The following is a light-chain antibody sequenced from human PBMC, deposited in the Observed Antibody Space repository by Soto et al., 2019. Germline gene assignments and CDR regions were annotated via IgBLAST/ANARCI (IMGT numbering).Light chain of an antibody. J-gene: IGKJ1*01. CDR2: DAS. Sequence: EILFTQSPATLSLSPGERATLSCRASQSVRTYLAWYQQTPGQAPRLLIYDASNRATGIPARLSGSGSGTDFSLTIRSLEPEDVAVYYCQQSSNWPTFGQGTKVDIK. V-gene: IGKV3-11*01. CDR3: QQSSNWPT. CDR1: QSVRTY.